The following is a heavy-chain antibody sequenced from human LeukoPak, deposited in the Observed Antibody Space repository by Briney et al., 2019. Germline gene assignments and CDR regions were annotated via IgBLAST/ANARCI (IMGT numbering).Heavy chain of an antibody. J-gene: IGHJ5*02. D-gene: IGHD3-22*01. V-gene: IGHV4-34*01. CDR3: ARGMIVVVMDQNWFDP. CDR2: INHSGST. CDR1: GGSFSGYY. Sequence: ASETLSLTCAVYGGSFSGYYWSWIRQPPGKGLEWIGEINHSGSTNYNPSLKSRVTISVDTSKNQFSLKLSSVTAADTAVYYCARGMIVVVMDQNWFDPWGQGTLVTVSS.